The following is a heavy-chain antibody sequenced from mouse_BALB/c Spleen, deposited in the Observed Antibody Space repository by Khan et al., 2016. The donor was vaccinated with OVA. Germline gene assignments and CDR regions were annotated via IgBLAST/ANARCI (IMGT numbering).Heavy chain of an antibody. J-gene: IGHJ2*01. CDR2: INPTSGYT. V-gene: IGHV1-7*01. D-gene: IGHD2-12*01. CDR3: ARYRIDY. CDR1: GYTFTSYW. Sequence: QIQLVQSGAELAKPGASVKMSCKASGYTFTSYWMHWIKQRPGQGLEWLGYINPTSGYTDYNQKFKDKATLTADKSSSTAYMQLSSLTSDDSAVYYCARYRIDYWGQGTALTVSS.